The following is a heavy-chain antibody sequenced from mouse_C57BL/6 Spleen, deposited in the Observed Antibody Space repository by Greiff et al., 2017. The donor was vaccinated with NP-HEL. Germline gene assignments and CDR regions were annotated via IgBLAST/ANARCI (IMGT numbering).Heavy chain of an antibody. J-gene: IGHJ3*01. CDR3: ARGQLRLPSWFAY. D-gene: IGHD3-2*02. CDR2: ISDGGSYT. Sequence: EVKVEESGGGLVKPGGSLKLSCAASGFTFSSYAMSWVRQTPEKRLEWVATISDGGSYTYYPDNVKGRFTISRDNAKNNLYLQMSHLKSEDTAMYYCARGQLRLPSWFAYWGQGTLVTVSA. CDR1: GFTFSSYA. V-gene: IGHV5-4*03.